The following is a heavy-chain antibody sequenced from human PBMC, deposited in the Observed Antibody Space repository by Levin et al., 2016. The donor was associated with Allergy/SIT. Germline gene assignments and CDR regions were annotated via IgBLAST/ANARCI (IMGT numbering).Heavy chain of an antibody. CDR3: ARGIAAAGTKGDYYYGMDV. CDR1: GGSFSGYY. D-gene: IGHD6-13*01. Sequence: SETLSLTCAVYGGSFSGYYWSWIRQPPGKGLEWIGEINHSGSTNYNPSLKSRVTISVDTSKNQFSLKLSSVTAADTAVYYCARGIAAAGTKGDYYYGMDVWGQGTTVTVSS. J-gene: IGHJ6*02. CDR2: INHSGST. V-gene: IGHV4-34*01.